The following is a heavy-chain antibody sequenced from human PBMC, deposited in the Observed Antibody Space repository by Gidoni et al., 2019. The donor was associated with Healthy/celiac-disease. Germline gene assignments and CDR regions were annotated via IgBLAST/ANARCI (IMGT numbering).Heavy chain of an antibody. D-gene: IGHD4-17*01. CDR2: INHSGST. Sequence: QVQLQQWGAGLLKPSETLSLTCAVYGGSFSGYYWSWIRQPPGKGLEWIWEINHSGSTNYNPSLKSRVTISVDTSKNQFSLKLSSVTAADTAVYYCARGQRTTVTTSWYFDLWGRGTLVTVSS. J-gene: IGHJ2*01. CDR1: GGSFSGYY. CDR3: ARGQRTTVTTSWYFDL. V-gene: IGHV4-34*01.